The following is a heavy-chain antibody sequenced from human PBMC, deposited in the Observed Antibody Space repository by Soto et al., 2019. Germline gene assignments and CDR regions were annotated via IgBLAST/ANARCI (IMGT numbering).Heavy chain of an antibody. CDR2: ISGSGSNT. CDR1: GFTFSTYA. V-gene: IGHV3-23*01. CDR3: ARDPSHSYYTLFYYFDY. J-gene: IGHJ4*02. D-gene: IGHD1-26*01. Sequence: GGSLRLSCAASGFTFSTYAMSWVRQAPGKGLEWVSAISGSGSNTYYADSVKGRFTISRDDSKSTLYLQMNSLRAEDTAVYYCARDPSHSYYTLFYYFDYWGQGTLVTVSS.